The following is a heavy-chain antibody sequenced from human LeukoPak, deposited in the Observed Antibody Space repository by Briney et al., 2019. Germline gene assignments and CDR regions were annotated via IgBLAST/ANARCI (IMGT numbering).Heavy chain of an antibody. V-gene: IGHV4-34*01. CDR3: ARIRYCSGGSCYRTSGYFDY. J-gene: IGHJ4*02. Sequence: SETLSLTCTVSGNSFGDYYWSWIRQPPGKGLEWIGEINHSGSTNYNPSLKSRVTISVDTSKNQFSLKLSSVTAADTAVYYCARIRYCSGGSCYRTSGYFDYWGQGTLVTVSS. CDR1: GNSFGDYY. CDR2: INHSGST. D-gene: IGHD2-15*01.